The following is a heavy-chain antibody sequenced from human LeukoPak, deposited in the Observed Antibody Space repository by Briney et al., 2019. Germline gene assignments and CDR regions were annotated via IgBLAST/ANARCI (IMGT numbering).Heavy chain of an antibody. J-gene: IGHJ6*02. V-gene: IGHV1-58*02. CDR3: AADAHNYYYGMDV. CDR1: GFTFTSSA. CDR2: IVVGSGNT. Sequence: GASVKVSCKASGFTFTSSAMQWVRQARGQRLEWIGWIVVGSGNTNYAQKFQERVTITRDMSTSTAYMELSSLRSEDTAVYYCAADAHNYYYGMDVWGQGTTVTVSS.